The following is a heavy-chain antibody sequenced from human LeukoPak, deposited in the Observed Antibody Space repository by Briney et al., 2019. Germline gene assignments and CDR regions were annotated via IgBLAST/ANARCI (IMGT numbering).Heavy chain of an antibody. V-gene: IGHV1-69*01. CDR2: IIPIFGTA. CDR3: ASNSYQLLYCY. J-gene: IGHJ4*02. D-gene: IGHD2-2*02. Sequence: ASVKVSCKASGGTFTSYAISWVRQAPGQGLEWMGGIIPIFGTANYAQKFQGRVTITADESTSTAYMELSSLRSEDTAVYYCASNSYQLLYCYWGQGTLVTVSS. CDR1: GGTFTSYA.